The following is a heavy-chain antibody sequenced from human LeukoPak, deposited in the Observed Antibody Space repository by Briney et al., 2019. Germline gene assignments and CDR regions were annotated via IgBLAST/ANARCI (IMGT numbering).Heavy chain of an antibody. CDR3: ARGEDVAGDYNYYYGMDV. D-gene: IGHD6-19*01. Sequence: SVNVSCKASGYTFPRYYMHWVRQAPGQGLEWMGIINPSGGSTSYAQKFQGRVTMTRDTSTSTVYMELSSLRSEDTAVYYCARGEDVAGDYNYYYGMDVWGQGTTVTVSS. V-gene: IGHV1-46*01. J-gene: IGHJ6*02. CDR1: GYTFPRYY. CDR2: INPSGGST.